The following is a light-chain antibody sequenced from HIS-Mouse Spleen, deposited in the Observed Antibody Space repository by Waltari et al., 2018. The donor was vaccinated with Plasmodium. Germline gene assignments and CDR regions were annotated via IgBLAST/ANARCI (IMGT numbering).Light chain of an antibody. Sequence: IVLPQSPLSLPVPPGDPASLSCTPSQSLPHSNGYNYLDWYLQNPGQSAQLLIYLGSNRASGVPNRFSGSGSGTDCAVKVSRVEAEDVGVEYCMQALQTRLETFGEGTKVEIK. CDR2: LGS. CDR3: MQALQTRLET. V-gene: IGKV2-28*01. J-gene: IGKJ2*01. CDR1: QSLPHSNGYNY.